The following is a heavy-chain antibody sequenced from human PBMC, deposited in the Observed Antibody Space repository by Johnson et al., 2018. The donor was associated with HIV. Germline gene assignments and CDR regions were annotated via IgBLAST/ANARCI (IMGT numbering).Heavy chain of an antibody. Sequence: VQLVESGGYVVRPGGSLRLSCAASGFTFNDYGMSWVRQGPGKGLEWVSGINWNGGKTGYADSVTGRFTISRDNSKNTLYLQMNSLRAEDTAVYHCAKDTNDAFDIWGQGTMVTVSS. CDR1: GFTFNDYG. J-gene: IGHJ3*02. D-gene: IGHD1-1*01. CDR2: INWNGGKT. CDR3: AKDTNDAFDI. V-gene: IGHV3-20*01.